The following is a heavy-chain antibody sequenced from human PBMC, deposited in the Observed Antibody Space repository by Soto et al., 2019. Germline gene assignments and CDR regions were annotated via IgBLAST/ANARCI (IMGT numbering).Heavy chain of an antibody. J-gene: IGHJ4*02. CDR2: INPNSGGT. V-gene: IGHV1-2*04. D-gene: IGHD3-10*01. CDR1: GYTFTGYY. Sequence: ASVKVSCKASGYTFTGYYMHWVRQAPGQGLEWMGWINPNSGGTNYAQKVQGWVTMTRDTSISTAYMELSRLRSDDTAVYYCARAQFYYGSGSYYDYWGQGTLVTVSS. CDR3: ARAQFYYGSGSYYDY.